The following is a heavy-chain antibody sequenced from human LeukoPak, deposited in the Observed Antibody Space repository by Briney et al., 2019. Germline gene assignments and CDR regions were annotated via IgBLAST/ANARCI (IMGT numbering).Heavy chain of an antibody. CDR3: ARGAGTAYYYYYMDV. D-gene: IGHD3-10*01. CDR1: GYTFTSYG. Sequence: ASVKVSCKASGYTFTSYGISWVRQAPGQGLEWMGWISAYNGNTDYAQKLQGRVTMTTDTSTSTAYMELRSLRSDDTAVYYCARGAGTAYYYYYMDVWGKGTTVTVSS. V-gene: IGHV1-18*01. J-gene: IGHJ6*03. CDR2: ISAYNGNT.